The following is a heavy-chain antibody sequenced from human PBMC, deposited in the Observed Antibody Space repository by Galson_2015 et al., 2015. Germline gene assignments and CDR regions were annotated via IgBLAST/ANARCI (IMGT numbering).Heavy chain of an antibody. Sequence: SVKVSCKASGGTFSSYTISWVRQAPGQGLEWMGRIIPILGIANYAQKFQGRVTMTRNTSISTAYMELSSLRSEDTAVYYCARVTYLMAGTSYYYYYMDVWGKGTTVTVSS. CDR1: GGTFSSYT. CDR3: ARVTYLMAGTSYYYYYMDV. J-gene: IGHJ6*03. D-gene: IGHD6-19*01. V-gene: IGHV1-69*02. CDR2: IIPILGIA.